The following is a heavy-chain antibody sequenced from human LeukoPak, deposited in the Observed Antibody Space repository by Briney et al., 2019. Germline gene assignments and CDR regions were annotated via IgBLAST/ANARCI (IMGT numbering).Heavy chain of an antibody. CDR3: ATTARHCSDY. Sequence: SETLSLTCTVSGGSINTSDYYWSWIRQPPGKGLEWIGYIFYSGNTYYNPSLKSRVIISIDTSKNQFSLRLSSVAAADTAVYYCATTARHCSDYWGQGTLVTVSS. D-gene: IGHD6-6*01. CDR1: GGSINTSDYY. CDR2: IFYSGNT. J-gene: IGHJ4*02. V-gene: IGHV4-30-4*08.